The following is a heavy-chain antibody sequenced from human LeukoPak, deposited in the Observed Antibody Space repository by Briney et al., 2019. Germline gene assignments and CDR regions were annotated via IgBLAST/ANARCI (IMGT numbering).Heavy chain of an antibody. V-gene: IGHV3-48*04. D-gene: IGHD6-19*01. Sequence: QPGGSLRLSCAASEFTFSSYSMNWVRQAPGKGLEWVSYISSSGSTIYYADSVKGRFTISRDNAKNSLYLQMNSLRAEDTAVYYCARVSQAPSRHLVQWLVRGAPLPRWFDPWGQGTLVTVSS. CDR3: ARVSQAPSRHLVQWLVRGAPLPRWFDP. CDR2: ISSSGSTI. CDR1: EFTFSSYS. J-gene: IGHJ5*02.